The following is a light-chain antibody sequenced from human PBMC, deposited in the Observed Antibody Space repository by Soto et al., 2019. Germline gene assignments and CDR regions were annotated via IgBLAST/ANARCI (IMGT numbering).Light chain of an antibody. Sequence: QSALTQPPSASGSPGQSVTISCTGTSSDVGGYIYVSWYQQHPGKAPKLMIYEVSKRRSGASDRSAGSNAGNSAYLTVSGLQAEDEADYSCSSYAGSNSPVVFGGGTKLTVL. CDR1: SSDVGGYIY. CDR2: EVS. CDR3: SSYAGSNSPVV. V-gene: IGLV2-8*01. J-gene: IGLJ2*01.